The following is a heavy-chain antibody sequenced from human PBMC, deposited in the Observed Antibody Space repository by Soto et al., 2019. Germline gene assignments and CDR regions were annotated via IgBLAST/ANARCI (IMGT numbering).Heavy chain of an antibody. CDR1: GGSISPYY. CDR2: ISYSGST. Sequence: SSETLSLTCTVSGGSISPYYWSWIRQPPGKGLEWIGYISYSGSTNYNPSLKSRVTISVDTSKNQFSLRLSSVTAADTAVYFCARDKSSSWYNWFDPWGQGTLVTVSS. CDR3: ARDKSSSWYNWFDP. D-gene: IGHD6-13*01. J-gene: IGHJ5*02. V-gene: IGHV4-59*01.